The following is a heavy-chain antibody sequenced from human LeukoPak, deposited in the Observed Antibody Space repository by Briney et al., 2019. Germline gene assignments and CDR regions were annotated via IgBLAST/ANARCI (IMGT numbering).Heavy chain of an antibody. CDR2: ISYDGSNK. CDR3: VRDGDAYNFDW. Sequence: GGSLRLSCAASGFTFSSYGMHWVRQAPGKGLEWVAVISYDGSNKYYADSVKGRFTISRDNSKNTLYLQMNSLRAEDTAVYFCVRDGDAYNFDWWGQGALVTVSS. V-gene: IGHV3-30*03. CDR1: GFTFSSYG. J-gene: IGHJ4*02. D-gene: IGHD5-24*01.